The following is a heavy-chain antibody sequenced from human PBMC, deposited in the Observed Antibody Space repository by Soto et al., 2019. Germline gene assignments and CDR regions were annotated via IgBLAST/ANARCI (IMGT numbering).Heavy chain of an antibody. CDR2: MSATGGA. D-gene: IGHD1-26*01. V-gene: IGHV4-4*07. CDR3: TRDQSGTPDI. CDR1: GGSISSSNW. J-gene: IGHJ3*02. Sequence: CAVSGGSISSSNWWTWIRQSAGKGLEWIGRMSATGGAAYNPSLKSRLTLSRDTSKNELSLSLKFVTAADTAVYFCTRDQSGTPDIWGQGTMVTVSS.